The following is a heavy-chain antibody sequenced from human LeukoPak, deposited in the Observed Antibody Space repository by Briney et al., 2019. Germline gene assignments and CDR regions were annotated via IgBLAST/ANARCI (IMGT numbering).Heavy chain of an antibody. CDR2: SSSSSSYI. V-gene: IGHV3-21*01. CDR1: GFTFRSYS. Sequence: GGSLRLSCAASGFTFRSYSMNWVRQAPGKGLDWISSSSSSSSYIYYADSVKGRFTISRDKAKNTPYMQMNSLRAEDTAAYYCARVGEGIVIWADAFDNWGQGTMVTVSS. J-gene: IGHJ3*02. D-gene: IGHD2-15*01. CDR3: ARVGEGIVIWADAFDN.